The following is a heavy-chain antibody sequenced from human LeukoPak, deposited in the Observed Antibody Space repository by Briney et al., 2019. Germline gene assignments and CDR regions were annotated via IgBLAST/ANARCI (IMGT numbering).Heavy chain of an antibody. V-gene: IGHV4-61*02. D-gene: IGHD2-15*01. CDR2: IYTSGST. CDR3: ARSFPDIVVPGGFDY. Sequence: SETLSLTCTVSGGSISSGSYYWSWIRQPAGKGLEWIGRIYTSGSTNYNPSLKSRVTISVDTSKNQFSLKLSSVTAADTAVYYCARSFPDIVVPGGFDYWGQGTLVTVSS. CDR1: GGSISSGSYY. J-gene: IGHJ4*02.